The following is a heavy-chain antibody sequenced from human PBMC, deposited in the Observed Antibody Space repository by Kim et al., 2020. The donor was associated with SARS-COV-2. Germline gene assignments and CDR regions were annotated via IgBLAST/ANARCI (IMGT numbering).Heavy chain of an antibody. J-gene: IGHJ4*02. V-gene: IGHV3-64*01. CDR1: GFTFSSYA. CDR3: AREGEYYYDSSGYVFDY. CDR2: ISSNGGST. Sequence: GGSLRLYCAASGFTFSSYAMHWVRQAPGKGLEYVSAISSNGGSTYYANSVKGRFTISRDNSKNTLYLQMGSLRAEDMAVYYCAREGEYYYDSSGYVFDYWGQGTLVTVSS. D-gene: IGHD3-22*01.